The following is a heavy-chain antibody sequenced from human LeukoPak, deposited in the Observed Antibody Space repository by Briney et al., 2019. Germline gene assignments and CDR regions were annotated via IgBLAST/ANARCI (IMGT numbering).Heavy chain of an antibody. CDR2: ISGSGGST. Sequence: PGGSLRLSCAASGFTVSSNYMSWVRQAPGKGREWVSAISGSGGSTYYADSVKGRFTISRDNSKNTLYLQMNSLRAEDTAVYYCAKDSPLTYYDILTGYSESGGFDYRGQGTLVTVSS. CDR3: AKDSPLTYYDILTGYSESGGFDY. CDR1: GFTVSSNY. J-gene: IGHJ4*02. D-gene: IGHD3-9*01. V-gene: IGHV3-23*01.